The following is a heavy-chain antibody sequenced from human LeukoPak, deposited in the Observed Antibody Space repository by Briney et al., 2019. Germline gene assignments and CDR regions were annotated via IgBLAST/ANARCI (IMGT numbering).Heavy chain of an antibody. CDR2: MSPNSGNT. J-gene: IGHJ4*02. CDR3: TSARVGPFDY. Sequence: EASLKVSCKASGYSFTSYDINWVRQATGQGLEWMGWMSPNSGNTGYPQKFQGRVTTTRNTSISTAYMEVSSLRYEDTAVYYCTSARVGPFDYWGQGTLVTVSS. V-gene: IGHV1-8*01. D-gene: IGHD3-10*01. CDR1: GYSFTSYD.